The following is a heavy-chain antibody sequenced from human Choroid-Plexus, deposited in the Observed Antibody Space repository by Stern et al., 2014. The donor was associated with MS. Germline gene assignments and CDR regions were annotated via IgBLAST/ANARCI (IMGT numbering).Heavy chain of an antibody. CDR3: AKDRQYLTYFFDH. Sequence: VQLVESGGGVVQPGRPLRLSCVASGFTFGSCAMHWVRQAPGKGLEGVAGVSYDGSNKYYADSVKGRFTISRKNSQNPLYMQMSSLRPEDTAVYYCAKDRQYLTYFFDHWGQGSLVTVSS. V-gene: IGHV3-30*18. J-gene: IGHJ5*02. D-gene: IGHD2/OR15-2a*01. CDR2: VSYDGSNK. CDR1: GFTFGSCA.